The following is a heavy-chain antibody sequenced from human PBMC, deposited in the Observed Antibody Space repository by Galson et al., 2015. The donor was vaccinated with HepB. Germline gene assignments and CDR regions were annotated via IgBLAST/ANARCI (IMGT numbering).Heavy chain of an antibody. D-gene: IGHD3-10*01. V-gene: IGHV3-30*18. J-gene: IGHJ3*02. CDR2: ISYDGSNK. CDR3: AKGRRGEILPWVAFDI. CDR1: GFTFSSYG. Sequence: SLRLSCAASGFTFSSYGMHWVRQAPGKGLEWVAVISYDGSNKYYADSVKGRFTISRDNSKNTLYLQMNSLRTEDTAVYYCAKGRRGEILPWVAFDIWGQGTMVTVSS.